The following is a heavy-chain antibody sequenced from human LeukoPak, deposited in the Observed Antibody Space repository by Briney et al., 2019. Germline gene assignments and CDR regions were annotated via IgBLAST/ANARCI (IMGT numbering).Heavy chain of an antibody. CDR3: ARLSYSCMDV. D-gene: IGHD2-8*02. CDR1: GYTFTGYY. V-gene: IGHV1-8*02. J-gene: IGHJ6*01. CDR2: MNPNSGNT. Sequence: ASVKVSCKASGYTFTGYYMHWVRQATGQGLEWMGWMNPNSGNTGYAQKFQGRVTMTRNTSISTAYMELSSLRSEDTAVYYCARLSYSCMDVWGKGPRSPSPQ.